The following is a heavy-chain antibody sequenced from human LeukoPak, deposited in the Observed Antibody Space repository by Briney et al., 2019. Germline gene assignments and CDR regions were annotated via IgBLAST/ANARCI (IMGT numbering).Heavy chain of an antibody. Sequence: GGSLRLSCAASGFTFSSYWMSWVRQAPGKGLEWVANIKQDGSEKYYVDSVKGRFTISRDNAKNSLYLQMNSLRAEDTAVYYCATVRGSYGLSFDYWGQGTLVTVSS. CDR3: ATVRGSYGLSFDY. CDR1: GFTFSSYW. D-gene: IGHD5-18*01. J-gene: IGHJ4*02. V-gene: IGHV3-7*03. CDR2: IKQDGSEK.